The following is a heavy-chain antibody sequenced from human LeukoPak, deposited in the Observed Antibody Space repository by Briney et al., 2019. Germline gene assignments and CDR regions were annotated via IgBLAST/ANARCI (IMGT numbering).Heavy chain of an antibody. CDR2: ISWDSASI. D-gene: IGHD3-3*01. V-gene: IGHV3-9*01. CDR3: AKAHSPRTYYDFWSGYYSYYYYYGMDV. Sequence: GGSLRLSCAASGFTFDGYAMHWVRQAPGKGLEWVSSISWDSASIGYADSVKGRFTISRDNARNSLYLQMNSLRAEDTALYYCAKAHSPRTYYDFWSGYYSYYYYYGMDVWGQGTTVTVSS. J-gene: IGHJ6*02. CDR1: GFTFDGYA.